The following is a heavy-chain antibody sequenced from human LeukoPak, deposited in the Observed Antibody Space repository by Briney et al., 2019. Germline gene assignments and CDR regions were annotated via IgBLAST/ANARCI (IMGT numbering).Heavy chain of an antibody. CDR2: ISGSGGST. D-gene: IGHD3-22*01. CDR1: GFTFSIYA. V-gene: IGHV3-23*01. Sequence: GGSLRLSCAASGFTFSIYAMNWVRQAPGKGLEWVSGISGSGGSTYYADSVKGRFTISRDNSKNTLYLQMNSLRAEDTAVYYCARIYYYDSSGYKTPGFDYWGQGTLVTVSS. J-gene: IGHJ4*02. CDR3: ARIYYYDSSGYKTPGFDY.